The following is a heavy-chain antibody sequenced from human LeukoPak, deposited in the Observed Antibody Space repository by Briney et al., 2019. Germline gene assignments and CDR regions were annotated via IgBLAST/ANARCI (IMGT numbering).Heavy chain of an antibody. Sequence: PGGSLRLSCAASKFSFSSYWMHWVRQAPGKGLVWVSRINSDGSRTNYADSVKGRFTISRDNAKNTLYLQMSSLRAEDTAVYYCARALTGSWDWFDPWGQGTLVTVSS. CDR1: KFSFSSYW. CDR3: ARALTGSWDWFDP. V-gene: IGHV3-74*01. CDR2: INSDGSRT. D-gene: IGHD2-8*02. J-gene: IGHJ5*02.